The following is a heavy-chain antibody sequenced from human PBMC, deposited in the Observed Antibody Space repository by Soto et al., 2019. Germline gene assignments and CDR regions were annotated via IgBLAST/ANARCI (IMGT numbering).Heavy chain of an antibody. CDR2: IYHSGST. V-gene: IGHV4-30-2*01. J-gene: IGHJ6*02. Sequence: SETLSLTCAVSGGSISSGGYSWSWLRQPPGKGLEWIGYIYHSGSTYYNPSLKSRVTISVDRSKNQFSLKLSSVTAADTAVYYCARTYSGYVYGMDVWGQGTTVTVSS. CDR3: ARTYSGYVYGMDV. CDR1: GGSISSGGYS. D-gene: IGHD5-12*01.